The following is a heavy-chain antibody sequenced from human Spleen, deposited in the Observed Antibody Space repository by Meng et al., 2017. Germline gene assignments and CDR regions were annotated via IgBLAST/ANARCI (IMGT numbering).Heavy chain of an antibody. CDR3: ARGPSTMAHDFDY. D-gene: IGHD5-24*01. CDR1: VGSFLVYY. J-gene: IGHJ4*02. Sequence: HVPLLQVGGGPLSPSQALSLSDGASVGSFLVYYLSWIRPPPGKGLEWIGEINHSGSTNYNPSLESRYTISVDTSQNNLSLNLSSVTAADSAVYYCARGPSTMAHDFDYWGQGTLVTVSS. V-gene: IGHV4-34*01. CDR2: INHSGST.